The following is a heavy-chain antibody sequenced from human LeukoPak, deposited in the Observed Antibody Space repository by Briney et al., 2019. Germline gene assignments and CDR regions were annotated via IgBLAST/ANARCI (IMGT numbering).Heavy chain of an antibody. CDR1: GGSFSGYY. V-gene: IGHV4-34*01. Sequence: SETLSLTCAVYGGSFSGYYWSWIRQPPGKGLEWIGEINHSGSTNYNPSLKSRVTISVDTSKNQFSLKLSSVTAADTAVYYCARALAGDFWTREYYFDYWGQGTLVTVSS. CDR3: ARALAGDFWTREYYFDY. J-gene: IGHJ4*02. CDR2: INHSGST. D-gene: IGHD3-3*01.